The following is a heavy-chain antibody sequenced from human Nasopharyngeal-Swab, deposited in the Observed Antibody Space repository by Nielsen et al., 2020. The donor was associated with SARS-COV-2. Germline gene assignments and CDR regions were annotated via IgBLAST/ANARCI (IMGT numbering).Heavy chain of an antibody. J-gene: IGHJ6*03. V-gene: IGHV1-69*06. CDR2: IIPIFCTA. CDR1: RCTFSSYA. Sequence: SSVHVSCKASRCTFSSYAISWLRQAPGQGLEWMGGIIPIFCTANYAQKFQGRVTITADKSTSTAYMELSSLRSEDTAVYYCARCMGSGGYYYYHYYMDVWGKGTTVTVSS. CDR3: ARCMGSGGYYYYHYYMDV. D-gene: IGHD3-16*01.